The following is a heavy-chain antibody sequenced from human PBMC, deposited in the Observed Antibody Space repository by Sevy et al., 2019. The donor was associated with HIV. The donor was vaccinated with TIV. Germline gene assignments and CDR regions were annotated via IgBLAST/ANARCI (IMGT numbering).Heavy chain of an antibody. CDR2: ISAYNGNT. Sequence: TSVKVSCNASGYTFTSYGISCVRQAPGQGLEWMGWISAYNGNTNYAQKLQGRVTMTTDTSTSTAYMELRSLRSDDTAVYYCARVSSSWSERYYFDYWGQGTLVTVSS. CDR3: ARVSSSWSERYYFDY. D-gene: IGHD6-13*01. V-gene: IGHV1-18*01. CDR1: GYTFTSYG. J-gene: IGHJ4*02.